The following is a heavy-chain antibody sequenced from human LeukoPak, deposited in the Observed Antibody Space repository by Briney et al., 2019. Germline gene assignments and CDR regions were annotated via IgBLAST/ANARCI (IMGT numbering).Heavy chain of an antibody. CDR1: GFTFSSYG. Sequence: GGSLRLSCAASGFTFSSYGMHWVRRAPGKGLEWVAVISYDGSNKYYADSVKGRFTISRDNSKNTLYLQMNSLRAEDTAVYYCAKDRTGSGNYFYWGQGTLVTVSS. CDR3: AKDRTGSGNYFY. D-gene: IGHD3-10*01. V-gene: IGHV3-30*18. J-gene: IGHJ4*02. CDR2: ISYDGSNK.